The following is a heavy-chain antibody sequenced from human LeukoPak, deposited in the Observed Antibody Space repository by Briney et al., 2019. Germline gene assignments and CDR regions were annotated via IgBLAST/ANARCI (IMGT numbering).Heavy chain of an antibody. Sequence: KPSETLSLTCAVYGGSFSGYYWSWIRQPPGKGLEWSGEINHSGSTNYNPSLKSRVTISVDTSKNQFSLKLSSVTAPDTAVYYCARGGWVSYYYDSSGYYYAYWGQGTLVTVSS. CDR2: INHSGST. D-gene: IGHD3-22*01. J-gene: IGHJ4*02. CDR1: GGSFSGYY. V-gene: IGHV4-34*01. CDR3: ARGGWVSYYYDSSGYYYAY.